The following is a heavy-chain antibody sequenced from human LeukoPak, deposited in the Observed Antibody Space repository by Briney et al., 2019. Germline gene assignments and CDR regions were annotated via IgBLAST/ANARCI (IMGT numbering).Heavy chain of an antibody. CDR3: ARSVGATTWLDY. CDR2: IRYDGSNK. J-gene: IGHJ4*02. CDR1: GFTFSSYG. D-gene: IGHD1-26*01. Sequence: GGSLRLSCAASGFTFSSYGMHWVRQAPGKGLEWVAFIRYDGSNKYYADSVKGRFTISRDNSKNSLYLQMNSLRAEDTAVYYCARSVGATTWLDYWGQGTLVTVSS. V-gene: IGHV3-30*02.